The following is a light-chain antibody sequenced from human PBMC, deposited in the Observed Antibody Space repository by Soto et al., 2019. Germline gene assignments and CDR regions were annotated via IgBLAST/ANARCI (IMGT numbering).Light chain of an antibody. J-gene: IGKJ4*02. V-gene: IGKV1-5*03. CDR1: QSLGNW. CDR2: KAS. CDR3: LLYILYSRP. Sequence: ATSSASVVYRGTITCRASQSLGNWLAWYQQKPGKAPKLLIYKASSLESGVPSRFSCSGSETQFTLSVCSLRLDDVPPYRCLLYILYSRPFAGGTKVDIK.